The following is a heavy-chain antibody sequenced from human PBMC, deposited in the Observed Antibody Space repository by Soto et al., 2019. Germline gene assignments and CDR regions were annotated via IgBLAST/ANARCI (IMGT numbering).Heavy chain of an antibody. Sequence: SETLSLTCTVSGGSISSYDWSWIRQPPGKGLEWIGYIYYSGRTNYNPSPNSRATISVDKSKNQFSLKLSSVTAADTAVYYCARDRIQSLARGSYYYYGMDVWGQGTTVTVSS. CDR3: ARDRIQSLARGSYYYYGMDV. V-gene: IGHV4-59*01. CDR2: IYYSGRT. J-gene: IGHJ6*02. CDR1: GGSISSYD. D-gene: IGHD3-16*01.